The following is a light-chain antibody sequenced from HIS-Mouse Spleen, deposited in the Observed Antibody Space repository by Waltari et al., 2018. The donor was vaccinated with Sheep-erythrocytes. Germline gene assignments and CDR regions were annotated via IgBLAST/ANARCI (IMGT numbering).Light chain of an antibody. Sequence: SYELTQPPSVSVSPGQTATITCSGDKLGDKYACWYQQKPGQSPGLVNYKDSKRPPGIPERFSGSNSGNTATLTISGTQAMDEADYYCQAWDSSTAVFGGGTKLTVL. CDR3: QAWDSSTAV. V-gene: IGLV3-1*01. CDR1: KLGDKY. J-gene: IGLJ2*01. CDR2: KDS.